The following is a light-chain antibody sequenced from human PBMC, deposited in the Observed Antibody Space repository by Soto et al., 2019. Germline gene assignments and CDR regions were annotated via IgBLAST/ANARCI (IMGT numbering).Light chain of an antibody. CDR3: QQSYSPFVS. CDR2: SGS. J-gene: IGKJ4*01. Sequence: DIQMTQSPSSLSAFVGDRVTITCRASQAIHTYLNWFHQRPGTAPKLLIHSGSTLQSGVPSRFSGSGSGTEFTLTIGSLQPEDYGTYYGQQSYSPFVSFGGGTKVEIK. CDR1: QAIHTY. V-gene: IGKV1-39*01.